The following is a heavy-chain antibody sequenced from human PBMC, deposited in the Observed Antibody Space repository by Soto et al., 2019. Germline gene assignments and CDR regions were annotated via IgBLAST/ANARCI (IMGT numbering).Heavy chain of an antibody. CDR1: GASISTQS. J-gene: IGHJ4*02. CDR3: ARGLSWSPYFES. CDR2: LYYSGTT. D-gene: IGHD3-3*01. Sequence: SETLSLTCTVSGASISTQSWNWIRQAPGKGLEWIGYLYYSGTTNYNPSLKSRVTISADTSKNQVSLKLTSVTAADTAAYFCARGLSWSPYFESWGQGILVTVSS. V-gene: IGHV4-59*11.